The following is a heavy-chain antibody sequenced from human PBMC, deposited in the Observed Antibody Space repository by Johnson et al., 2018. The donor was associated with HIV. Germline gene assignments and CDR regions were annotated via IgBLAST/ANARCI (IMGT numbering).Heavy chain of an antibody. CDR2: IYSGGTT. Sequence: VQLVESGGGLIQPGGSLRLSCAASGFTVTNNYMSWVRQAPGKGLEWVSVIYSGGTTYYADSVKGRFTISRDNSKNTLYLQMNSLRAEDTAVYYCARALTTDAFDIWGQGTMVTVSS. D-gene: IGHD4-17*01. V-gene: IGHV3-66*03. CDR1: GFTVTNNY. J-gene: IGHJ3*02. CDR3: ARALTTDAFDI.